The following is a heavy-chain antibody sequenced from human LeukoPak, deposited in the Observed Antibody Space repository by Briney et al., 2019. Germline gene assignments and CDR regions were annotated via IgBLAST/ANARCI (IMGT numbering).Heavy chain of an antibody. V-gene: IGHV2-5*01. CDR3: AHRHRGVASDI. Sequence: SGPTLVQPTQPLRLTCTFSGFSFSSGGVGVGWIRQPPGKALEWLGVIYENDEKLYSSSLQNRLYIMKDTSKNQVVLTMANVDPVDTATYYCAHRHRGVASDIWGQGTMVTVSS. D-gene: IGHD3-10*01. CDR1: GFSFSSGGVG. CDR2: IYENDEK. J-gene: IGHJ3*02.